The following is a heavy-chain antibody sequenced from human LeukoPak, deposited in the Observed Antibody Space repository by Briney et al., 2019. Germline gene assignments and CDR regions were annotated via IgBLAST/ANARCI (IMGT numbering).Heavy chain of an antibody. Sequence: GESLKISCKGSGYSFTSYWISWVRQMPGKGLEWMGRIDPSDSYTNYSPSFQGHVTISADKSISTAYLQWSSLKASDTAMYYCARHARQLVPYNWFDPWGQGTLVTVSS. CDR2: IDPSDSYT. CDR1: GYSFTSYW. CDR3: ARHARQLVPYNWFDP. J-gene: IGHJ5*02. D-gene: IGHD6-6*01. V-gene: IGHV5-10-1*01.